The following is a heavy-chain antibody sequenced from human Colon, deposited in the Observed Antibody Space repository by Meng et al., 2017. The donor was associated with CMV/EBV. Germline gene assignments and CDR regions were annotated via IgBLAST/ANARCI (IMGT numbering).Heavy chain of an antibody. Sequence: GGPLRLSCAASGFTFSSYSMYWVRRAPGKGLEWVAVISYHGSNKEYVDFARGRFTISRDSSKNMVYLQMNSLRPEDTAVYYCAKDIRDYVWHSYVSDHWGQGTLVTVSS. CDR1: GFTFSSYS. CDR2: ISYHGSNK. V-gene: IGHV3-30*18. CDR3: AKDIRDYVWHSYVSDH. J-gene: IGHJ4*02. D-gene: IGHD3-16*01.